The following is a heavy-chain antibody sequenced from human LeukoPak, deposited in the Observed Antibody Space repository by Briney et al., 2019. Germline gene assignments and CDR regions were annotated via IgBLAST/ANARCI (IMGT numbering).Heavy chain of an antibody. V-gene: IGHV3-23*01. CDR1: GFTFSSYS. Sequence: PGGSLRLSCAASGFTFSSYSMSWVRQAPGKGLEWVSTISTSGGGTFYADSVKGRFTISRDNSKNTLYLQINSLRAEDTAVYYCARTRGSYWYFDLWGRGTLVTVSS. D-gene: IGHD1-14*01. J-gene: IGHJ2*01. CDR2: ISTSGGGT. CDR3: ARTRGSYWYFDL.